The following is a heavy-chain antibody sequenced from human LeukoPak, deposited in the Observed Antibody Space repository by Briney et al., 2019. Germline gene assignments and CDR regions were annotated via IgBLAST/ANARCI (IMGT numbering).Heavy chain of an antibody. D-gene: IGHD6-13*01. V-gene: IGHV3-23*01. CDR1: GFTFSNYD. CDR3: ARDLWQPLHNYYYYGMDV. J-gene: IGHJ6*02. CDR2: ISGSGGST. Sequence: PGGSLRLSCAASGFTFSNYDMSWVRQAPGKGLEWVSGISGSGGSTYYADSVKGRFTISRDNSKNTLYLQMNSLRAEDTAVYYCARDLWQPLHNYYYYGMDVWGQGTTVTVSS.